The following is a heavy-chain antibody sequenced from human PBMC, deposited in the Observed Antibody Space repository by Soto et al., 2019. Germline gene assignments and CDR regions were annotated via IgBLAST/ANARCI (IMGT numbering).Heavy chain of an antibody. CDR2: IYPGDSDT. J-gene: IGHJ3*02. Sequence: PGESLKISCKGSGYSFTSYWIGWVRQMPGKGLEWMGIIYPGDSDTRYSPSFQGQVTISADKSISTAYLQWSSLKASDTAMYYCARPNITGTTLDAFDIWGQGTTVTVSS. CDR3: ARPNITGTTLDAFDI. D-gene: IGHD1-20*01. V-gene: IGHV5-51*01. CDR1: GYSFTSYW.